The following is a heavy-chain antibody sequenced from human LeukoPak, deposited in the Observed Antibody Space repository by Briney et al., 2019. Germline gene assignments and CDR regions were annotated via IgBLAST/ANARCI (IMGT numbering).Heavy chain of an antibody. V-gene: IGHV4-59*01. D-gene: IGHD2-2*01. CDR1: GDSLISNY. CDR2: IYHSGNT. J-gene: IGHJ4*02. CDR3: ARVGVPAATQDYYFDY. Sequence: PSETLSLTCTVSGDSLISNYWSWIRQPPGKGLEWIGYIYHSGNTNYNPSLKSRVTMSVDTSQNQFSLKLSSVTAADTAMYYCARVGVPAATQDYYFDYWGQGTLVTVSS.